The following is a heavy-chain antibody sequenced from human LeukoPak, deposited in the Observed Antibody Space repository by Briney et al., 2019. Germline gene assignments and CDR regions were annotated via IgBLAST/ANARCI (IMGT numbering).Heavy chain of an antibody. CDR1: GFTFSSNY. Sequence: PGGSLRLSCAASGFTFSSNYMSWVRQAPGKGLEWVSVIYSGGSTYYADSVKGRFTISRDNSKNTLYLQLNSLRAEDTAVYYYAGYDYVRGSYPEGYWGQGTLVTVAS. D-gene: IGHD3-16*02. J-gene: IGHJ4*02. CDR3: AGYDYVRGSYPEGY. CDR2: IYSGGST. V-gene: IGHV3-66*01.